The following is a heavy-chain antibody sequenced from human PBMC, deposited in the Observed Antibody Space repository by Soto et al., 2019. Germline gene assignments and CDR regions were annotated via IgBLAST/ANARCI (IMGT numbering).Heavy chain of an antibody. V-gene: IGHV4-59*08. Sequence: TSETLSLTCTVSGDSISNYYLTWIRQPPGKGLEWIGCFYNSGNTNYNPSLKSRVTISLDSPQNQFSLTLNSVTAADTAVYYCASSNHFYDTRGQGFDYWGPGILVTVSS. CDR1: GDSISNYY. CDR3: ASSNHFYDTRGQGFDY. CDR2: FYNSGNT. J-gene: IGHJ4*02. D-gene: IGHD3-22*01.